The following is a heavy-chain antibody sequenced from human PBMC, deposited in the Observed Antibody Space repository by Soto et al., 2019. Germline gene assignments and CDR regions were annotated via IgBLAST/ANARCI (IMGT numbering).Heavy chain of an antibody. CDR3: ARGGSNWNDVLNWFDP. V-gene: IGHV4-31*03. D-gene: IGHD1-20*01. CDR1: GGSISSGGYY. Sequence: PSETLSLTCTVSGGSISSGGYYWSWIRQHPGKGLEWIGYIYYSGSTYYNPSLKSRVTISVDTSKNQFSLKLSSVTAADTAVYYCARGGSNWNDVLNWFDPWGQGTLVTVSS. J-gene: IGHJ5*02. CDR2: IYYSGST.